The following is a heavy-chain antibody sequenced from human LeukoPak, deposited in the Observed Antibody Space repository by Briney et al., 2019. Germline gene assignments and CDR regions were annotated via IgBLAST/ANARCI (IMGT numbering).Heavy chain of an antibody. CDR3: AREATSAFDY. CDR1: RGSISSPNYH. D-gene: IGHD1-26*01. V-gene: IGHV4-39*07. J-gene: IGHJ4*02. Sequence: PSETLSLICSVSRGSISSPNYHWGWIRQSPGKGLEWIGNIYYSGSTYYNPPLKSRVTISVDTSKNQFSLKLSSVTAADTAVYYCAREATSAFDYWGQGTLVTVSS. CDR2: IYYSGST.